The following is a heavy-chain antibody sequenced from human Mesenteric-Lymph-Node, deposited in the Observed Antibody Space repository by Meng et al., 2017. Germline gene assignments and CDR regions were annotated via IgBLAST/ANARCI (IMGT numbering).Heavy chain of an antibody. CDR3: ARGELLWDY. D-gene: IGHD2-2*01. J-gene: IGHJ4*02. V-gene: IGHV4-30-4*08. Sequence: QVQLQESGPGLVKPSQTLSLTCTVSGGSISSGGYYWSWIRQHPGKGLEWIGYMDYRGSIFYNLSLKSRVTISVDTSKNQFSLKLSSVTAADTAVYFCARGELLWDYWGQGTLVTVSS. CDR1: GGSISSGGYY. CDR2: MDYRGSI.